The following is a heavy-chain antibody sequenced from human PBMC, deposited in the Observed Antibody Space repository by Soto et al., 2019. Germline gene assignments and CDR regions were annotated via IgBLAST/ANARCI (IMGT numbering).Heavy chain of an antibody. V-gene: IGHV4-39*01. D-gene: IGHD3-3*01. CDR3: ARSIFGVVSETNYFDY. CDR1: GGSISSSSYY. Sequence: SETLSLTCTVSGGSISSSSYYWGWIRQPPGKGLEWIGSIYYSGSTYYNPSLKSRVTISVDTSKNQFSLKLSSVTAADTAVYYCARSIFGVVSETNYFDYWGQGTLVTVSS. J-gene: IGHJ4*02. CDR2: IYYSGST.